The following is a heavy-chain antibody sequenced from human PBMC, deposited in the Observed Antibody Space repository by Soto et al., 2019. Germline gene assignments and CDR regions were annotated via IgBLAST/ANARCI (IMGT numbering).Heavy chain of an antibody. D-gene: IGHD6-19*01. V-gene: IGHV3-49*03. CDR3: TRVSGYSSGWPYYFDY. J-gene: IGHJ4*02. CDR2: IRSKAYGGTT. Sequence: GGSLRLSCTASGFTFGDYAMSWFRQAPGKGLEWVGFIRSKAYGGTTEYAASVKGRFTISRDDSKSIAYLQMNSLKTEDTAVYYCTRVSGYSSGWPYYFDYWGQGTLVTVSS. CDR1: GFTFGDYA.